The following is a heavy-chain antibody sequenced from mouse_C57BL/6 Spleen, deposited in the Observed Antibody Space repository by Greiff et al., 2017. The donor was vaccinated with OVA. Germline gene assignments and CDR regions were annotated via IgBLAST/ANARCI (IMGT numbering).Heavy chain of an antibody. V-gene: IGHV1-7*01. D-gene: IGHD2-4*01. CDR1: GYTFTSYW. J-gene: IGHJ2*01. Sequence: QVQLQQSGAELAKPGASVKLSCKASGYTFTSYWMHWVKRRPGQGLEWIGYINPSSGYTKYNQKFKDQATLTADKSSSTAYMQLSSLSYEDSAVYYCARDDDYEGVDYWGQGTTLTVSS. CDR2: INPSSGYT. CDR3: ARDDDYEGVDY.